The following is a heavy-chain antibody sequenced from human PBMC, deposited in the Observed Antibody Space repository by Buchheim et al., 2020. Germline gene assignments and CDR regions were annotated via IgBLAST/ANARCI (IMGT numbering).Heavy chain of an antibody. Sequence: QVQLVESGGGVVQPGRSLRLSCAASGFTFSSYAMHWVRQAPGKGLEWVAVISYDGSNKYYADSVKGRFTISRDNSKTTLYLQMNSLRAEDTAVYYCARDQYYDFWSGCLDYWGQGTL. D-gene: IGHD3-3*01. CDR2: ISYDGSNK. CDR3: ARDQYYDFWSGCLDY. J-gene: IGHJ4*02. V-gene: IGHV3-30-3*01. CDR1: GFTFSSYA.